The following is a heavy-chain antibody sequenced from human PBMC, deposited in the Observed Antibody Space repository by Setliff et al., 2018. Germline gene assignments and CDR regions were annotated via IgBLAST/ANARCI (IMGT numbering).Heavy chain of an antibody. CDR3: ARDDGDILTGYYRRMDV. CDR2: IYTSGST. Sequence: SETLSLTCTVSGGSISSYYWSWIRQPAGKGLEWIGRIYTSGSTNYNPSLKSRVTMSVDTSKNQFSLKLSSVTAADTAVYYCARDDGDILTGYYRRMDVWGKGTTVTVSS. J-gene: IGHJ6*03. D-gene: IGHD3-9*01. V-gene: IGHV4-4*07. CDR1: GGSISSYY.